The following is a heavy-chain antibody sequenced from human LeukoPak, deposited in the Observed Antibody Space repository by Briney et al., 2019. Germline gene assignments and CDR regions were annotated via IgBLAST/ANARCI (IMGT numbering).Heavy chain of an antibody. CDR1: GYTFTSYG. D-gene: IGHD6-19*01. V-gene: IGHV1-18*01. CDR3: ASASSGWYPYRAFDI. Sequence: ASVKVSCKASGYTFTSYGISWVRQAPGQGLEWMGWISAYNGNTNYAQKLQGRVTMTTDTSTSTAYMELRSLRSDDTAVYYCASASSGWYPYRAFDIWGHGTMVTVSS. J-gene: IGHJ3*02. CDR2: ISAYNGNT.